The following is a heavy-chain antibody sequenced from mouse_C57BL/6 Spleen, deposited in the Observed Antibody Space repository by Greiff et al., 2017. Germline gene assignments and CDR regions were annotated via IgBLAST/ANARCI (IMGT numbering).Heavy chain of an antibody. CDR2: IDPSDSYT. V-gene: IGHV1-69*01. CDR3: DTGRMVADYFDY. Sequence: VQLQQPGAELVMPGASVKLSCKASGYTFTSYWMHWVKQRPGQGLEWIGEIDPSDSYTNYNQKFNGKSTLTLDKFSSTAYMQISSLTSADAAGCDCDTGRMVADYFDYGGQGTTLTVTS. J-gene: IGHJ2*01. CDR1: GYTFTSYW. D-gene: IGHD2-3*01.